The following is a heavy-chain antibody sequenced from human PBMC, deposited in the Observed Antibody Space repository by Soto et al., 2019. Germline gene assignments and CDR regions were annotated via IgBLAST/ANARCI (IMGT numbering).Heavy chain of an antibody. CDR1: GNSISSGSY. CDR3: ASAHLGFYSSSWTKGFYLDF. Sequence: SETLSLTCDVSGNSISSGSYWGFIRQPPGKGLEWIGTTDHSGNAYYNPSLKSRVTISIDPSKSQFSLKVLSVTAADTAVYYCASAHLGFYSSSWTKGFYLDFWGQGTLVTVSS. D-gene: IGHD6-6*01. J-gene: IGHJ4*02. CDR2: TDHSGNA. V-gene: IGHV4-38-2*01.